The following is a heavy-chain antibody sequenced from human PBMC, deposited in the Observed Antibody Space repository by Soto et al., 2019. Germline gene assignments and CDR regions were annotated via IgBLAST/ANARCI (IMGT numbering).Heavy chain of an antibody. CDR1: GGSISSGGYY. D-gene: IGHD1-26*01. CDR3: ARQVGATTGPPDYFDY. J-gene: IGHJ4*02. V-gene: IGHV4-31*03. CDR2: IYYSGGT. Sequence: QVQLQESGPGLVKPSQTLSLTCTVSGGSISSGGYYWSWIRQHPGKGLEWIGYIYYSGGTYYNPSLKSRVTISVDTSKNQFSLKLSSVTAADTAVYYCARQVGATTGPPDYFDYWGQGTLVTVSS.